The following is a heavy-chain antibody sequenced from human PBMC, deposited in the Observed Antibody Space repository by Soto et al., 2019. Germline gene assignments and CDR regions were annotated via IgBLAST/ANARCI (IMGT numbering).Heavy chain of an antibody. D-gene: IGHD5-18*01. V-gene: IGHV4-31*03. Sequence: TLSLTCTVSGGSISSGGYYWSWIRQHPGKGLEWIGYIYYSGSTYYNPSLKSRVTISVDTSKNQFSLKLSSVTAVDTAVYYCARDRMVNGDYYYYGMDVWGQGTTVTVSS. CDR1: GGSISSGGYY. CDR3: ARDRMVNGDYYYYGMDV. J-gene: IGHJ6*02. CDR2: IYYSGST.